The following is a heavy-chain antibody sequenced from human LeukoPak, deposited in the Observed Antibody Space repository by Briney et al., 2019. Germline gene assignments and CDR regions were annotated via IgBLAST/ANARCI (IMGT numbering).Heavy chain of an antibody. J-gene: IGHJ4*02. CDR3: ASGMWDYDSSGYFDY. CDR2: IYHSGST. Sequence: SQTLSLTCAVYGGSISSGGYCWSWHRQPPGKGWEGLVYIYHSGSTYYNPSLKSRVTISVDTSKNQFSLKLSSVTAADTAVYYCASGMWDYDSSGYFDYWGQGTLVTVSS. D-gene: IGHD3-22*01. CDR1: GGSISSGGYC. V-gene: IGHV4-30-2*01.